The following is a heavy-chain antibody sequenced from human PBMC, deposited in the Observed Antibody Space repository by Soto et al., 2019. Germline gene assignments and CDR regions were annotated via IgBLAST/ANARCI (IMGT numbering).Heavy chain of an antibody. CDR1: GASINSGDSY. Sequence: LSLTCTVSGASINSGDSYWNWIRQQPGEGLQWIGYITYRGATYSIPSLKSRVTMSVDTSKNQFSLKLSSVSAADTGMYYCARDSGESLRFFDYWGQGAPVTVSS. J-gene: IGHJ4*02. CDR2: ITYRGAT. V-gene: IGHV4-31*03. CDR3: ARDSGESLRFFDY. D-gene: IGHD3-10*01.